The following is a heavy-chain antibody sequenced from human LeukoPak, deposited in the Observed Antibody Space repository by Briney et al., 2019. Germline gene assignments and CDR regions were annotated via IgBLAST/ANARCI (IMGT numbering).Heavy chain of an antibody. Sequence: SETLSLTCAVYGGSFSGYYWSWIRQPPGKGLEWIGETNHSGSTNYNPSLKSRVTISVDTSKNQFSLKLSSVTAADTAVYYCARGTLYGSGRRYYGMDVWGKGTTVTVSS. D-gene: IGHD3-10*01. J-gene: IGHJ6*04. CDR1: GGSFSGYY. CDR2: TNHSGST. CDR3: ARGTLYGSGRRYYGMDV. V-gene: IGHV4-34*01.